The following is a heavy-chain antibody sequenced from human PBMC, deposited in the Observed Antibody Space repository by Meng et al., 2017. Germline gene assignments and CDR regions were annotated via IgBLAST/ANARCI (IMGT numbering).Heavy chain of an antibody. V-gene: IGHV5-51*01. D-gene: IGHD6-13*01. CDR2: IYPGDSDT. J-gene: IGHJ6*02. Sequence: GESLKISCKGSGYSFTSYWIGWVRQMPGKGLEWMGIIYPGDSDTRDSPSFQGQVTISADKSISTAYLQWSSLKASDTAMYYCARHRRRDSSSWYGAGYYGMDVWGQGTTVTVSS. CDR3: ARHRRRDSSSWYGAGYYGMDV. CDR1: GYSFTSYW.